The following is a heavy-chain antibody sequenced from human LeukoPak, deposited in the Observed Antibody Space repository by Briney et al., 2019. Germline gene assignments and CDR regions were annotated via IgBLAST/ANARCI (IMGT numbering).Heavy chain of an antibody. D-gene: IGHD2-2*01. V-gene: IGHV1-2*04. CDR1: GYTFTGYY. Sequence: GASVKVSCKASGYTFTGYYMHWVRQAPGQGLEWMGWINPNSGGTNYAQKFQGWVTMTRDTSISTAYMELSRLRSDDTAVYYCASNQLLSSDAFDIWGQGTMVTVSS. CDR2: INPNSGGT. J-gene: IGHJ3*02. CDR3: ASNQLLSSDAFDI.